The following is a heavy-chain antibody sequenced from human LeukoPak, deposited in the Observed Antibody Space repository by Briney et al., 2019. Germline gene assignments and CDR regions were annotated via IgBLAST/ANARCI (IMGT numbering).Heavy chain of an antibody. V-gene: IGHV3-7*01. D-gene: IGHD6-19*01. CDR1: GFTFNTYW. J-gene: IGHJ3*01. CDR2: IKPDGNER. CDR3: ARRQWTAFDV. Sequence: GGSLRLSCAASGFTFNTYWISWVRQAPGKGLQWVANIKPDGNERYYVDYVKGRSTISRDNARSSLYLQMNSLRVEDTAIYYCARRQWTAFDVWGQGTMVTVSS.